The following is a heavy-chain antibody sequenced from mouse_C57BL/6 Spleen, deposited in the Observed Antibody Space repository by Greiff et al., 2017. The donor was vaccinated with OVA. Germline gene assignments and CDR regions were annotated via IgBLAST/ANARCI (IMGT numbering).Heavy chain of an antibody. CDR3: ARVDGYYDFDY. D-gene: IGHD2-3*01. J-gene: IGHJ2*01. CDR2: IYPGDGDT. Sequence: LVESGAELVKPGASVKISCKASGYAFSSYWMNWVKQRPGKGLEWIGQIYPGDGDTTYNGKFKGKATLTADKSSSTAYMQLSSLTSEDSAVYFCARVDGYYDFDYWGQGTTLTVSS. CDR1: GYAFSSYW. V-gene: IGHV1-80*01.